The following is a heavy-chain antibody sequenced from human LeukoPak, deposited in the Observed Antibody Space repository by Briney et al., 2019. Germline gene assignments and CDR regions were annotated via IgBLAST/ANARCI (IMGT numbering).Heavy chain of an antibody. CDR1: GGTFSSYA. CDR3: ARGLKYYDFWSGDYYFDY. V-gene: IGHV1-8*02. J-gene: IGHJ4*02. D-gene: IGHD3-3*01. CDR2: MNPNSGNT. Sequence: ASVKVSCKASGGTFSSYAISWVRQAPGQGLEWMGWMNPNSGNTGYAQKFQGRVTMTRNTSISTAYMELSSLRSEDTAVYYCARGLKYYDFWSGDYYFDYWGQGTLVTVSS.